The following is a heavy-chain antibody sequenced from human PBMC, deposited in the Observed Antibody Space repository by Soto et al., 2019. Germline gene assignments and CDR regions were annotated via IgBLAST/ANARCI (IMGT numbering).Heavy chain of an antibody. CDR1: GFTFSSYA. CDR3: ARALYSPPAGGAFDI. CDR2: ISYDGSNK. Sequence: PGGSLRLSCAASGFTFSSYAMHWVRQAPGKGLEWVAVISYDGSNKYYADSVKGRFTISRDNSKNTLYLQMNSLRAEDTAVYYCARALYSPPAGGAFDIWGQGTMVTVSS. V-gene: IGHV3-30-3*01. J-gene: IGHJ3*02. D-gene: IGHD5-12*01.